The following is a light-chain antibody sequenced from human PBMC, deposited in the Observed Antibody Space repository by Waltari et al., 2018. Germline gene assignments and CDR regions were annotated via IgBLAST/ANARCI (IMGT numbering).Light chain of an antibody. V-gene: IGKV1-5*03. CDR2: QAS. CDR3: QQYNIYPRT. CDR1: QSFSSW. Sequence: DIHMTQSPSTPSASVGDRVTITCRASQSFSSWLAWYQQKPGKAPKLLIYQASRLQTGVPSRFSGSESGTEATLTINNLQPDDFATYYCQQYNIYPRTYGQGTKVEIK. J-gene: IGKJ1*01.